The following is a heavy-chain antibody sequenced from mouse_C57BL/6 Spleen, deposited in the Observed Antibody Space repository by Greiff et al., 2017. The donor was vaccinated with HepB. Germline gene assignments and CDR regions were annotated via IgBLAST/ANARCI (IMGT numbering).Heavy chain of an antibody. V-gene: IGHV2-2*01. Sequence: VQLQQSGPGLVQPSQSLSITCTVSGFSFTSYGVHWVRQSPGKGLEWLGVIWSGGSTDYNAAFISRLSISKDNSKSQVFLKLNSRQAADTAIFYCARLSFDYWGQGTTLTVSS. J-gene: IGHJ2*01. CDR3: ARLSFDY. CDR1: GFSFTSYG. CDR2: IWSGGST.